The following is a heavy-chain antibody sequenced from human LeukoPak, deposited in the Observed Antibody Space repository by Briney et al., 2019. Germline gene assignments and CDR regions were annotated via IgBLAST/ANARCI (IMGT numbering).Heavy chain of an antibody. CDR1: GFTVSSNY. CDR2: IYSGGST. CDR3: ARGGPRISYYGMDV. D-gene: IGHD1-14*01. J-gene: IGHJ6*04. V-gene: IGHV3-53*01. Sequence: GGSLRLSCAASGFTVSSNYMSWVRQAPGKGLEWFSVIYSGGSTYYADSVKGRFTISRDNSKNTLYLQMNSLRAEDTAVYYCARGGPRISYYGMDVWGKGTTVTVSS.